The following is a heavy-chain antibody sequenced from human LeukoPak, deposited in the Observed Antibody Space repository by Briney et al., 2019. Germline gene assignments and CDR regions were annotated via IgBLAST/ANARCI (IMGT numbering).Heavy chain of an antibody. CDR1: GFTFSSYA. V-gene: IGHV3-23*01. J-gene: IGHJ4*02. D-gene: IGHD6-6*01. CDR2: ISGSGGST. Sequence: GGSLRLSCAASGFTFSSYAMSWVRQAPGKGLEWVSAISGSGGSTYYADSVKGRFTISRDNSKNTLYLQMNSLRAEDTALFYCAKSTPYSSSPLFNSGGQETLVTFSS. CDR3: AKSTPYSSSPLFNS.